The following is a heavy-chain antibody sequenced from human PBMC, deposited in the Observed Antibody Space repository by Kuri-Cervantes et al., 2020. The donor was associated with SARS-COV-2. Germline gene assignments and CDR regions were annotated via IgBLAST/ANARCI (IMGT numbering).Heavy chain of an antibody. CDR3: ARGGVGAALY. J-gene: IGHJ4*02. CDR2: ISAYNGNT. Sequence: ASVKVSCKASGYTFISYAMHWVHQAPGQRLEWMGWISAYNGNTNYAQKLQGRVTMTTDTSTSTAYMELRSLRSDDTAMYYCARGGVGAALYWGQGTLVTVSS. D-gene: IGHD1-26*01. CDR1: GYTFISYA. V-gene: IGHV1-18*01.